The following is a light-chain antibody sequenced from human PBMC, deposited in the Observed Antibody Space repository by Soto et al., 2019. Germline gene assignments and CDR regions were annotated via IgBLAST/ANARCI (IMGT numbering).Light chain of an antibody. CDR1: QGVASY. J-gene: IGKJ5*01. Sequence: EIVLTQSPATLSLSPGERATLSCRASQGVASYLAWYQQKPGQAPSLLIYGASNRATGIPARFSGSGSGTDFTLTISSLEPEDFAVYYCQQRSDWPITFGQGTRLEIK. CDR2: GAS. CDR3: QQRSDWPIT. V-gene: IGKV3-11*01.